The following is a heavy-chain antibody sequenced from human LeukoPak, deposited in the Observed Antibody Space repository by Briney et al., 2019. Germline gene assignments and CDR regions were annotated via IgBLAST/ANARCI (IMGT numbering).Heavy chain of an antibody. CDR2: INPNSGGT. CDR1: EYTFTGYY. J-gene: IGHJ6*02. D-gene: IGHD3-22*01. Sequence: ASVKVSCKASEYTFTGYYMHWVRQAPGQGLEWMGWINPNSGGTHYAPKFQGRVTMTRDTSTSTVYMELSSLRSEDTAVYYCAREPIYYDSSGYYSFRDYYYYYGMDVWGQGTTVTVSS. V-gene: IGHV1-2*02. CDR3: AREPIYYDSSGYYSFRDYYYYYGMDV.